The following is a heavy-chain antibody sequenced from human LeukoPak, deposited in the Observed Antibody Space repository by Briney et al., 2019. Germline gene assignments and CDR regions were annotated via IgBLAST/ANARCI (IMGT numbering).Heavy chain of an antibody. CDR1: GFTFSNYW. V-gene: IGHV3-23*01. D-gene: IGHD6-13*01. J-gene: IGHJ3*02. CDR3: AKVAYQQLVLGAFDI. Sequence: SGGSLRLSCAASGFTFSNYWMSWVRQAPGKGLEWVSAISGSGGSTYYADSVKGRSTISRDNSKNTLYLQMNSLRAEDTAVYYCAKVAYQQLVLGAFDIWGQGTMVTVSS. CDR2: ISGSGGST.